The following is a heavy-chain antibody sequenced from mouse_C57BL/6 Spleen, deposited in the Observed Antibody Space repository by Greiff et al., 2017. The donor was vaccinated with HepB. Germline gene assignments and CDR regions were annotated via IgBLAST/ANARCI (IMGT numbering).Heavy chain of an antibody. J-gene: IGHJ2*01. CDR1: GYAFSSYW. Sequence: QVQLQQSGAELVKPGASVKISCKASGYAFSSYWMNWVKQRPGKGLEWIGQIYPGDGDTNYNGKFKGKATLTADKSSSTAYMQLSSLTSEDSAVYVCARGDIYYGNYEDYWGQGTTLTVSS. CDR3: ARGDIYYGNYEDY. D-gene: IGHD2-1*01. CDR2: IYPGDGDT. V-gene: IGHV1-80*01.